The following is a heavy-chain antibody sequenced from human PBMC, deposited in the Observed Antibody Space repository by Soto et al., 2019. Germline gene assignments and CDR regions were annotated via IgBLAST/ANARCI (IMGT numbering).Heavy chain of an antibody. CDR2: MNPNNGNT. CDR3: ARGPRNWGVDY. CDR1: ADTFTSYD. V-gene: IGHV1-8*01. Sequence: ASVKVSCKAAADTFTSYDINWVRQATGQDFEWMGWMNPNNGNTAYAQKFQGRVTMTRDTSKSTAFMELSSLTSEDTAVYYCARGPRNWGVDYWGQGTLVTAPQ. J-gene: IGHJ4*02. D-gene: IGHD7-27*01.